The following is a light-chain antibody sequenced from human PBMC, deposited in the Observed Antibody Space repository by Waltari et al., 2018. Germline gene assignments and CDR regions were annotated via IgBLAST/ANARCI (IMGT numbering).Light chain of an antibody. Sequence: DIQMTKSPSSLSASVGDRVTITCRASQGIANYLGWYQQKPGKVPKLLIYDASTLQSGVPPRFSGSGSGTDFTLTISSLQPEDVATYYCQRYNSDPLTFGGGTKVEIK. CDR3: QRYNSDPLT. CDR1: QGIANY. CDR2: DAS. J-gene: IGKJ4*01. V-gene: IGKV1-27*01.